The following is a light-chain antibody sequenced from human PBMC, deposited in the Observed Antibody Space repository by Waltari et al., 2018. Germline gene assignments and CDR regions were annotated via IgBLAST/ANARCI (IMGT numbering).Light chain of an antibody. CDR1: NIGSKY. V-gene: IGLV3-21*02. CDR2: ADS. CDR3: QVWDSNTDRGF. J-gene: IGLJ7*01. Sequence: SNEVTQSPSVSAASGQTARITCGGDNIGSKYVHWYQQKPAQAPMQVIYADSKRPSGIPGRFSGSNSGNTATLTISGVEAGDEADYYCQVWDSNTDRGFFGGGTRLTVL.